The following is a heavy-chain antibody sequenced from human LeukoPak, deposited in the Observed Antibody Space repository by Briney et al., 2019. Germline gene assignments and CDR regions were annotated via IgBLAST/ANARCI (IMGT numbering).Heavy chain of an antibody. Sequence: ASVKVSCKTSGYSFNIYEINWVRQATGQGLEWMGWVNPNSGDTDYAQKFQGRLTMTRNTSISTTYMELSGLRLEDTAVYYCSRGPRFDPWGQGTQVTVSS. J-gene: IGHJ5*02. CDR1: GYSFNIYE. V-gene: IGHV1-8*01. CDR3: SRGPRFDP. CDR2: VNPNSGDT.